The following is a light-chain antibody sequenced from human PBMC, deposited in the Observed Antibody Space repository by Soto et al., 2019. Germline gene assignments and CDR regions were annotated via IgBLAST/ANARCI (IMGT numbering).Light chain of an antibody. Sequence: DIVLTQSPDSLTASLGERATINCKSSQSVFFSSTNKTYLAWYQQKAGQSPKLLISWASTRGSGVPDRFSGSGSGTDFTLTISSLQAEDVADYYCQQYYGSPRTFGQGTKVEIK. CDR3: QQYYGSPRT. CDR1: QSVFFSSTNKTY. CDR2: WAS. V-gene: IGKV4-1*01. J-gene: IGKJ1*01.